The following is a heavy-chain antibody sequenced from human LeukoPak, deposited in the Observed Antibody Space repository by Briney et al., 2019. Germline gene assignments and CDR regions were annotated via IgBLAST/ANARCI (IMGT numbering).Heavy chain of an antibody. J-gene: IGHJ4*02. CDR2: ISSSGSTI. CDR3: ARDGGAAAGAFGY. Sequence: PRGSLRLSCAASGFTFSSYEMNWVRQAPGKGLEWVSYISSSGSTIYYADSVKGRFTISRDNAKNSLYLQMNSLRAEDTAVYYCARDGGAAAGAFGYWGQGTLVTVSS. CDR1: GFTFSSYE. V-gene: IGHV3-48*03. D-gene: IGHD6-13*01.